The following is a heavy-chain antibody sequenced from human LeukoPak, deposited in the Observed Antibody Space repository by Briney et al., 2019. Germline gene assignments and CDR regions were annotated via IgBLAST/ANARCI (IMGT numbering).Heavy chain of an antibody. D-gene: IGHD3-22*01. CDR2: IYSGGNT. J-gene: IGHJ4*02. V-gene: IGHV3-66*02. CDR3: ARGNYYDSRGLDY. CDR1: GLTFSSNY. Sequence: GGSLRLSCAASGLTFSSNYMSWLRQAPGKGLEWVSIIYSGGNTYYADSVKGRFTISRDNSKNTLYLQMNSLRVEYTAVYYCARGNYYDSRGLDYWGQGTLVTVSS.